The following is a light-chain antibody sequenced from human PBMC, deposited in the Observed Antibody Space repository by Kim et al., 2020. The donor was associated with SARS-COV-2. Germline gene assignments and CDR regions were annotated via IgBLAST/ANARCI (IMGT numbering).Light chain of an antibody. V-gene: IGKV1-9*01. CDR1: QGINSY. CDR2: AAS. CDR3: LQLNSYPT. J-gene: IGKJ4*01. Sequence: SASVGDRVTITCRASQGINSYFAWYQQKPGTAPKLLIYAASSLQSGVPSRFSGSGSGTDFTLTISSLQPEDFATYYCLQLNSYPTFGGGTKVDIK.